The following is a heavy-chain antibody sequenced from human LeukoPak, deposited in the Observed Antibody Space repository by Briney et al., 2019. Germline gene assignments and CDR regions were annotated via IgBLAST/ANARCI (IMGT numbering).Heavy chain of an antibody. D-gene: IGHD2-2*01. CDR2: ISGNGATT. J-gene: IGHJ6*03. CDR3: VANMYNYMDV. Sequence: GGSLRLSSAVSGSTFSTYAMSWVRQAPGRGLEWVSSISGNGATTYYADSVRGRFTISRDNSKKTAFLQMNSLRAEDTAIYYAVANMYNYMDVWGKGTTVTVSS. CDR1: GSTFSTYA. V-gene: IGHV3-23*01.